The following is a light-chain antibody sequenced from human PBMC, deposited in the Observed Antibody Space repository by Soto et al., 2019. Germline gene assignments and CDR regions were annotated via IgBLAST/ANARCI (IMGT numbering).Light chain of an antibody. V-gene: IGKV3-20*01. Sequence: EIVLTQSPGSLGLCPGEGGSLXCRASQSVGKYLDWYQQKPGQAPRLLIYGASTRAHGSPDRFSGSGSATDFTRPISRLEPEDFAVYYGQQYLDWPPTFGPGTKVDIK. J-gene: IGKJ3*01. CDR1: QSVGKY. CDR3: QQYLDWPPT. CDR2: GAS.